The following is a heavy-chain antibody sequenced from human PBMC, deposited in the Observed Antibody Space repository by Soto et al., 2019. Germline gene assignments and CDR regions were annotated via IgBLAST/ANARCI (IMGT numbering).Heavy chain of an antibody. CDR3: AHRTGFDDWFDP. J-gene: IGHJ5*02. CDR1: GFSLTTSGVG. Sequence: QITLKESGPTLVKPTQTLTLTCTFSGFSLTTSGVGVGWIRQPPGKALEWLALIYWDDDKRYRPSVKTRLTISKDTSKTEVVLTMTNMDPMDTATYYCAHRTGFDDWFDPWGQGTLVTVSS. CDR2: IYWDDDK. D-gene: IGHD3-10*01. V-gene: IGHV2-5*02.